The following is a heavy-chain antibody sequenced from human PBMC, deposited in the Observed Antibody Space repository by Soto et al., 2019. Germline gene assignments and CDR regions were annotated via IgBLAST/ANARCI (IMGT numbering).Heavy chain of an antibody. CDR3: ARGDSATALDI. J-gene: IGHJ3*02. D-gene: IGHD1-26*01. V-gene: IGHV1-46*03. CDR1: GYTFTNFY. CDR2: IDSSGGST. Sequence: ASVKVSCKASGYTFTNFYMHWVRQAPGQGLEWMGRIDSSGGSTNYAQKFQGRVTLTRDTSTSTVYMELSSLRSEDTAVYYCARGDSATALDIWGQGTMVTVSS.